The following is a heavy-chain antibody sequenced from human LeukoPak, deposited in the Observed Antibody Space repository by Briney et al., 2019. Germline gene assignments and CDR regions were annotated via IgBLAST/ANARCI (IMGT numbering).Heavy chain of an antibody. CDR2: FHDSGSA. V-gene: IGHV4/OR15-8*01. CDR3: ATRATDGPL. J-gene: IGHJ4*02. D-gene: IGHD5-24*01. Sequence: TSETLSLACVVSGASISSGYWSTWVRQPPGKGLKWIGVFHDSGSANCNPSLKSRVTISVDKSKNQFSLNLTSVTAADTAVYYCATRATDGPLWGQGTLVTVSS. CDR1: GASISSGYW.